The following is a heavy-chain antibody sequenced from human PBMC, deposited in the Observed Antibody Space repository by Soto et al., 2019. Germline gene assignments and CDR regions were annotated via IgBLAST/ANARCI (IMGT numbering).Heavy chain of an antibody. CDR1: GFTFSSYA. Sequence: PGGSLRLSCAASGFTFSSYAMSWVRQAPGKGLEWVSAISGSGGSTYYADSVKGRFTISRDNSKNTLYLQMNSLRAEDTAVYYCAKDLMSYYDILTARSGFDYWGQGTLVTVSS. D-gene: IGHD3-9*01. V-gene: IGHV3-23*01. J-gene: IGHJ4*02. CDR2: ISGSGGST. CDR3: AKDLMSYYDILTARSGFDY.